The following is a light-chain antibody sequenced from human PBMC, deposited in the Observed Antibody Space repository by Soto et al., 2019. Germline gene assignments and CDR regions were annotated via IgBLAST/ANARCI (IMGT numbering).Light chain of an antibody. CDR1: SSNIGAGYD. Sequence: QTVVTQPPSVSGAPGQRVTISCTGSSSNIGAGYDVHWYQQLPGRAPKLLIYSNTNRPSGVPDRFSGSKSGTSASQAITGLQAEDEADYYCLSFDSSLSVVFGGGTKLTVL. V-gene: IGLV1-40*01. CDR2: SNT. J-gene: IGLJ2*01. CDR3: LSFDSSLSVV.